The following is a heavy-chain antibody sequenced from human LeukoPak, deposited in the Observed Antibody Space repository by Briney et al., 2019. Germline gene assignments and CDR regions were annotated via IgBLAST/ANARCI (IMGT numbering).Heavy chain of an antibody. J-gene: IGHJ5*02. CDR3: ARDVGS. CDR1: GGSISSSSDY. CDR2: GYYSGST. Sequence: SETLSLTCTVSGGSISSSSDYWGWIRQPPGKGLEWIGSGYYSGSTYYNPSLKSRVTRSVDTSKNQFSLRLTSVTGADRAVYYCARDVGSWGQGTLVTVSS. D-gene: IGHD3-10*01. V-gene: IGHV4-39*07.